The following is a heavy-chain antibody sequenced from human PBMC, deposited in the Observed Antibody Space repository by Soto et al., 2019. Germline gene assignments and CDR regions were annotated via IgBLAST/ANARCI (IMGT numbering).Heavy chain of an antibody. CDR2: ISSSSRTI. D-gene: IGHD2-15*01. V-gene: IGHV3-48*01. Sequence: EVQLVESGGGLVQPGVSLRLSCAASVFTFSYFSMNWVRQAPGKGLEWISYISSSSRTIYYADSVKGRFTISRDNAKKSLNLQMNSLSAEDTAIYYCARDILGSTFGYWGQGTLVTVSS. J-gene: IGHJ4*02. CDR1: VFTFSYFS. CDR3: ARDILGSTFGY.